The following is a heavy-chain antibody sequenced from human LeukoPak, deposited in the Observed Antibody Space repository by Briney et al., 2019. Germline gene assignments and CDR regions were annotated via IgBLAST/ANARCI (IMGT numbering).Heavy chain of an antibody. CDR1: GFTFSNAW. Sequence: PGGSLRLSCAASGFTFSNAWMSWVRQPPGKGLEWVGRIKSKTDGGTTDYAAPVKGRFTISRDDSKNTLYLQMNSLKTEDTAVYYCTTDSRDFDYYGMDVWGQGTTVTVSS. V-gene: IGHV3-15*01. J-gene: IGHJ6*02. CDR2: IKSKTDGGTT. CDR3: TTDSRDFDYYGMDV.